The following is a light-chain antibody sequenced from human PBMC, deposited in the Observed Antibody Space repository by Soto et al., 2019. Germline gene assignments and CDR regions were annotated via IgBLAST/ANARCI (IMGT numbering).Light chain of an antibody. CDR3: QSYDSSLSGSEV. Sequence: QSVLTQPPSVSGAPGQRVTISCTGSSSNIGAGYDVHWYQQLPGTAPKSLIYGNSNRPSGVPDRFSGSKSGTSASLAITGLQAEDEADYYCQSYDSSLSGSEVFGTGTKLTVL. J-gene: IGLJ1*01. CDR1: SSNIGAGYD. CDR2: GNS. V-gene: IGLV1-40*01.